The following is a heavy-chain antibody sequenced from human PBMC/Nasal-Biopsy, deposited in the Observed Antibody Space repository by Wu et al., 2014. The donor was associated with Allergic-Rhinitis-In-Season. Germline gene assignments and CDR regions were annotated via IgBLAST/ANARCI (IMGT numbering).Heavy chain of an antibody. CDR1: GFTFSDYY. J-gene: IGHJ3*02. Sequence: LRLSCAASGFTFSDYYMSWIRQAPGKGLEWVSYISSSSYYTNYADSVRGRFTISRDNAKNSLYLQMNSLRAEDTAVYYCARDRQNRIAAAGTNQRYGAFDIWGQGTMVTVSS. CDR2: ISSSSYYT. D-gene: IGHD6-13*01. CDR3: ARDRQNRIAAAGTNQRYGAFDI. V-gene: IGHV3-11*06.